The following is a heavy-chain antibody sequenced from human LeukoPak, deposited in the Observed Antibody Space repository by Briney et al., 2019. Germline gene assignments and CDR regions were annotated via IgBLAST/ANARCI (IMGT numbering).Heavy chain of an antibody. CDR1: GLTFSSYP. Sequence: GGSLRLSCAPSGLTFSSYPMTWVRQAPGKGLEWVSSISGSGVNTFYADSVKGRFTVSRDNSKNTLYLQMNSLRAEDTAVYYCAKDTFRRPYSGTQSHWGQGTLVTVSS. J-gene: IGHJ4*02. D-gene: IGHD1-26*01. CDR3: AKDTFRRPYSGTQSH. V-gene: IGHV3-23*01. CDR2: ISGSGVNT.